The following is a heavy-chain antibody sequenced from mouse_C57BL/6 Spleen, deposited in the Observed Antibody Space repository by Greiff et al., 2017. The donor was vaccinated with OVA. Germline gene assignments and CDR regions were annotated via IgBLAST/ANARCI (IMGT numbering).Heavy chain of an antibody. CDR3: ARLWYGPYYFDY. CDR1: GFTFSSYA. CDR2: ISDGGSYT. V-gene: IGHV5-4*03. D-gene: IGHD2-1*01. Sequence: EVKLVESGGGLVKPGGSLKLSCAASGFTFSSYAMSWVRQTPEKRLEWVATISDGGSYTYYPDNVKGRFTISRDNAKNNLYLQMSHLKSEDTAMYYCARLWYGPYYFDYWGQGTTRTVSS. J-gene: IGHJ2*01.